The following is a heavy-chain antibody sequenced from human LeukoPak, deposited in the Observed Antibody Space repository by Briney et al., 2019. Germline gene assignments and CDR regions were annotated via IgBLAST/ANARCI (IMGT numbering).Heavy chain of an antibody. V-gene: IGHV3-73*01. J-gene: IGHJ6*02. CDR2: IRSRANSYVT. CDR3: TRHSDRYCSGAGCYVNYFYGLDV. CDR1: EFTFSGSA. D-gene: IGHD2-15*01. Sequence: GGSLRLSCAASEFTFSGSAMHWVRQASGKGLEWVGRIRSRANSYVTAYAASVEGRIIISRDDSKNTAYLQMNSLKTEDTAVYYCTRHSDRYCSGAGCYVNYFYGLDVWGQGTTVTVSS.